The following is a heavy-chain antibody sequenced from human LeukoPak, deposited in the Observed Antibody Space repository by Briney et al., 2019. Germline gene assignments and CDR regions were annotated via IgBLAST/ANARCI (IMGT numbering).Heavy chain of an antibody. CDR2: ISSSSSYI. Sequence: PGGSLRLSCAASGFSFRNYGMNWVRQAPGKGLEWVSSISSSSSYIYYADSVKGRFTISRDNAKNSLYLQMNSLRAEDTAVYYCTRDRVEGYCSTTSCYLHWGQGTLVTVSS. J-gene: IGHJ4*02. V-gene: IGHV3-21*01. CDR1: GFSFRNYG. D-gene: IGHD2-2*01. CDR3: TRDRVEGYCSTTSCYLH.